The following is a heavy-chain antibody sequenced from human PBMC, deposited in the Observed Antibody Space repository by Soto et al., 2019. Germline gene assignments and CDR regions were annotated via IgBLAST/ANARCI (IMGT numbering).Heavy chain of an antibody. Sequence: QVQLQESGPGLVKPSGTLSLTCAVSGGSISTNNWWHWVRQSPGKGLEWIGEIHHTWNTNYRPSLKSRVTMSLDQSKNQVSRSLTSVTAADTALYYCARERGAGTFQGFDYWGQGILVTVSS. CDR3: ARERGAGTFQGFDY. D-gene: IGHD6-19*01. CDR1: GGSISTNNW. V-gene: IGHV4-4*02. J-gene: IGHJ4*02. CDR2: IHHTWNT.